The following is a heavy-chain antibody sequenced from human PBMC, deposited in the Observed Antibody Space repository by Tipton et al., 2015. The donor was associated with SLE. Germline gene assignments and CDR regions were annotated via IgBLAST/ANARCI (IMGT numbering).Heavy chain of an antibody. J-gene: IGHJ4*02. V-gene: IGHV3-49*04. CDR2: IRSKAYGGTT. Sequence: SLRLSCTASGFTFGDYAMSWVRQAPGKGLEWVGFIRSKAYGGTTEYAASVKGRFTISRDDSKSIAYLQMNSLKTEDTAVYYCTSSLAEDYFDYWGQGTLVTVSS. CDR1: GFTFGDYA. CDR3: TSSLAEDYFDY.